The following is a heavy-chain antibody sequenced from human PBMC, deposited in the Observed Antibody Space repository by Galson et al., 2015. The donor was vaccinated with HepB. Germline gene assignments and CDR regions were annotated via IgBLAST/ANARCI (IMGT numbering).Heavy chain of an antibody. CDR3: AKARGVVAADRQSFDY. CDR1: GFTFSSYA. CDR2: ISGSGGST. V-gene: IGHV3-23*01. J-gene: IGHJ4*02. D-gene: IGHD2-15*01. Sequence: SLRLSCAASGFTFSSYAMSWVRQAPGKGLEWVSAISGSGGSTYYADSVKGRFTISRDNSKNTLYLQMNSLRAEDTAVYYCAKARGVVAADRQSFDYWGQGTLVTVSS.